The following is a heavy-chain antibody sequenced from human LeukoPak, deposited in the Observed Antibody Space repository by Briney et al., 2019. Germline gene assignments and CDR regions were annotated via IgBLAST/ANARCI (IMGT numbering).Heavy chain of an antibody. CDR2: IYYSGNT. V-gene: IGHV4-39*01. CDR3: ARHTGSSGYSPFDY. Sequence: PSETLSLTCTVSGVSISSSNSYWGWIRQPPGKGLEWIGSIYYSGNTYYNASLKSQVSISIDTSKNQFSLKLSSVTAADTAVYYCARHTGSSGYSPFDYWGQGTLVTVSS. CDR1: GVSISSSNSY. J-gene: IGHJ4*02. D-gene: IGHD3-22*01.